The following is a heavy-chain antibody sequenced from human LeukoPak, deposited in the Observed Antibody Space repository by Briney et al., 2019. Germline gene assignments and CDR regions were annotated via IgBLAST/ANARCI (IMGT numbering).Heavy chain of an antibody. CDR1: GASISTANW. D-gene: IGHD1-20*01. J-gene: IGHJ4*02. CDR2: VYHGGAT. Sequence: SETLSLTCAVSGASISTANWWSWVRQSPGTGLEWIGEVYHGGATTYNPSLQSRLTISVDNSKNHFSLNLNPVTAADTAVYYCARRITGVLAPFADWGQGTLVTVSS. V-gene: IGHV4-4*02. CDR3: ARRITGVLAPFAD.